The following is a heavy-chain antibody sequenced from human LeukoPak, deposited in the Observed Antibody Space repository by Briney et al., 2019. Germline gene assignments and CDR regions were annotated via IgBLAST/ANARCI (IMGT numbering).Heavy chain of an antibody. V-gene: IGHV1-2*06. CDR3: ARDRGVPGPGNALDI. D-gene: IGHD2-8*01. CDR1: GYTFTNYH. CDR2: VKPKSGDS. Sequence: GASVKVSCKASGYTFTNYHMHWVRQAPGQGLEWLGLVKPKSGDSDFVQKFRGRVTVTTDVSTTTIHMELSNLRSDDTAVYYCARDRGVPGPGNALDIWGQGQWSPSLQ. J-gene: IGHJ3*02.